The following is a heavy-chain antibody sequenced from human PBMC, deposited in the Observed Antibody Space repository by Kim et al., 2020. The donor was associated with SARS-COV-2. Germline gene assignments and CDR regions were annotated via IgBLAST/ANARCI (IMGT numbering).Heavy chain of an antibody. CDR1: GYTFTSYD. Sequence: ASVKVSCKASGYTFTSYDINWVRQATGQGLEWMGWINPNSGNTGYAQKFQGRVTMTRNTSISTAYMELNSLRSEDTAVYYCARAGPGYYDILTGYYKGTSWFDPWGQGTLVTVSS. J-gene: IGHJ5*02. D-gene: IGHD3-9*01. V-gene: IGHV1-8*01. CDR3: ARAGPGYYDILTGYYKGTSWFDP. CDR2: INPNSGNT.